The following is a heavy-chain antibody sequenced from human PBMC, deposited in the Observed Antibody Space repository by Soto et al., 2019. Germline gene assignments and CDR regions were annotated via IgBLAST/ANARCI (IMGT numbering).Heavy chain of an antibody. J-gene: IGHJ4*02. Sequence: SVKVSCKAPADTFTSYYMHWVRQAPGQGLEWMGGIIPIFGTANYAQKFQGRVTSTADKSTSTAYMELSSLRAEDTAVYYCASGYYDFWSGYPTAGCDYWGQGTLVTVSS. V-gene: IGHV1-69*06. CDR3: ASGYYDFWSGYPTAGCDY. CDR1: ADTFTSYY. CDR2: IIPIFGTA. D-gene: IGHD3-3*01.